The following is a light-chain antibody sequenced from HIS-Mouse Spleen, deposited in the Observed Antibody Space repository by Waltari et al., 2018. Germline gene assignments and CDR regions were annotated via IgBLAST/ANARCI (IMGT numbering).Light chain of an antibody. Sequence: QSALTQPASVSGSPGQSITISCTGTSSDVGSYNLVSWYQQHPGKAPKLMIYEGRKRPSAFSNRFSGSKSGNTASLTISGLQAEDEADYYCCSYAGSSTLNVVFGGGTKLTVL. CDR2: EGR. CDR3: CSYAGSSTLNVV. V-gene: IGLV2-23*01. J-gene: IGLJ2*01. CDR1: SSDVGSYNL.